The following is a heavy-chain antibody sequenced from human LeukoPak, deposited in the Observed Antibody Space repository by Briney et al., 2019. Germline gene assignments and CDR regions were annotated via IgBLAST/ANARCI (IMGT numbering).Heavy chain of an antibody. J-gene: IGHJ4*02. CDR1: GGSISGDY. D-gene: IGHD2-2*01. CDR2: IFYSGSA. V-gene: IGHV4-59*08. CDR3: ARYPMTFCSSSSCTDC. Sequence: SESLSLTCTVSGGSISGDYWSWIRQSLQGLEWIGYIFYSGSANYNPSLTSRVAISVDTSKNQFSLKLSSVTAADTAVYYCARYPMTFCSSSSCTDCWGEGTLVTVSP.